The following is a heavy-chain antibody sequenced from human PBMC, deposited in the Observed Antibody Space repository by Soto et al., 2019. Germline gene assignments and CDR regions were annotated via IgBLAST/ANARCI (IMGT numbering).Heavy chain of an antibody. CDR2: IYYSGST. CDR3: ARTDYGDNLGSWCWFDP. V-gene: IGHV4-39*01. Sequence: SETLSLTCTVSGGSISSSSYYWGWIRQPPGKGLEWIGSIYYSGSTYYNPSLKSRVTISVDTSKNQFSLKLSSVTAADTAVYYCARTDYGDNLGSWCWFDPWGQGTLVTVSS. J-gene: IGHJ5*02. CDR1: GGSISSSSYY. D-gene: IGHD4-17*01.